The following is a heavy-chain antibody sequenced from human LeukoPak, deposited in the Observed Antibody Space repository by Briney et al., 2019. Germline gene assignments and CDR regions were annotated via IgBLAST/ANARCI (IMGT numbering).Heavy chain of an antibody. D-gene: IGHD3-10*01. Sequence: GGSLRLSCAASGFTDGMTWVRQAPGKGLEWVSAISGSGDSTFYADSVKGRFTISRDNSKNTLYLQMNSLRAEDTAIYYCASHYGLGSNNWLDPWGQGTLVTVSS. CDR2: ISGSGDST. CDR3: ASHYGLGSNNWLDP. J-gene: IGHJ5*02. CDR1: GFTDG. V-gene: IGHV3-23*01.